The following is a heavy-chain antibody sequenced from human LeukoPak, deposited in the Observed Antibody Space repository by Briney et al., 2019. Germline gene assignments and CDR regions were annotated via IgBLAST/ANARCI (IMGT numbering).Heavy chain of an antibody. J-gene: IGHJ4*02. CDR1: GFTFSSYA. CDR3: AKVTEPYRPPTDFDY. Sequence: GGSLRLSCAASGFTFSSYAMSWVHQAPGKGLEWVSAISGSGGSTYYADSVKGRFTISRDNSKNTLYLQMNSLRAEDTAVYYCAKVTEPYRPPTDFDYWGQGTLVTVSS. V-gene: IGHV3-23*01. CDR2: ISGSGGST. D-gene: IGHD2-21*01.